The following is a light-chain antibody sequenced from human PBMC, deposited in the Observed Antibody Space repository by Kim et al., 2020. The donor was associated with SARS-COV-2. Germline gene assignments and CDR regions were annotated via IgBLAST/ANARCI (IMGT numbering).Light chain of an antibody. CDR3: QVWDSSTGV. CDR2: RDS. J-gene: IGLJ1*01. CDR1: NIRSKN. V-gene: IGLV3-9*01. Sequence: SVALGQTARITCGGNNIRSKNVHWYQQKPGQAPVLVIYRDSNRPSGIHERFSGSNSGNTATLTISRAQAGDEADYYCQVWDSSTGVLGTGTKVTVL.